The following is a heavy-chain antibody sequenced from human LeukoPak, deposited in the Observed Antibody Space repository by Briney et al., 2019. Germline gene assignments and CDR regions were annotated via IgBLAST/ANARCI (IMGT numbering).Heavy chain of an antibody. CDR1: EFTFSTYS. CDR3: AKEGDRGFVVADYFDY. D-gene: IGHD2-15*01. CDR2: IGGSGTT. J-gene: IGHJ4*02. Sequence: PGGSLRLSCAASEFTFSTYSMAWVRQTPGKGLEWVSVIGGSGTTFYADSVKGRFTISRDNSKNTLYLQMSSLRAEDTAIYYCAKEGDRGFVVADYFDYWGQGTLVTVPS. V-gene: IGHV3-23*01.